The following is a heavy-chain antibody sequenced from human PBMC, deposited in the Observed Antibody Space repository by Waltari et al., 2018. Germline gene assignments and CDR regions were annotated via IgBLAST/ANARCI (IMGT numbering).Heavy chain of an antibody. CDR1: GGSISSISYY. Sequence: QLQLQESGPGLVKPSDTLYLTCTVSGGSISSISYYWGWISQPPGKGLEWIGSIYYSGSTYYNPSLKSRVTISVDTSKNQFSLKLSSVTAADTAVYYCARTRGIAARGALDYWGQGTLVTVSS. J-gene: IGHJ4*02. CDR3: ARTRGIAARGALDY. CDR2: IYYSGST. V-gene: IGHV4-39*07. D-gene: IGHD6-6*01.